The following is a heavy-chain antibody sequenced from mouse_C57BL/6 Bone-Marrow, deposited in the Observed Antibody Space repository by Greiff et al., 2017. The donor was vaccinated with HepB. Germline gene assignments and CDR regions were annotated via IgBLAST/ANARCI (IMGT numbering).Heavy chain of an antibody. CDR2: IYPRSGNT. CDR1: GYTFTSYG. Sequence: QVQLQQSGAELARPGASVKLSCKASGYTFTSYGISWVKQRTGQGLEWIGEIYPRSGNTYYNEKLKGKATLHADKSSSTAYMESRSLTSEESAVYFCAIGSSYYAMDYWGQGTSVTVSS. V-gene: IGHV1-81*01. D-gene: IGHD1-1*01. J-gene: IGHJ4*01. CDR3: AIGSSYYAMDY.